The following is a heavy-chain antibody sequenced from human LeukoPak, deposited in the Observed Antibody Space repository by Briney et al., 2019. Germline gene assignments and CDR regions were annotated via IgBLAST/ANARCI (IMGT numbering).Heavy chain of an antibody. CDR2: INHSGST. CDR1: GWSFSGYY. CDR3: ARGGLRSMVRGAGPPGIFDY. J-gene: IGHJ4*02. D-gene: IGHD3-10*01. Sequence: SETLSLTCAVYGWSFSGYYWSWIRQPPAKGLEWIGEINHSGSTNYNPSLKSRATISVDTSNNQYSLKVSSVTAADTAVYYCARGGLRSMVRGAGPPGIFDYGGQGTRVPVSS. V-gene: IGHV4-34*01.